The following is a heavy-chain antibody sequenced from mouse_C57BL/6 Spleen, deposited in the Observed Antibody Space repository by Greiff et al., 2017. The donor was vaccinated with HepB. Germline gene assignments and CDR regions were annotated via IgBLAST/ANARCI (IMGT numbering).Heavy chain of an antibody. Sequence: EVQVVESGGGLVKPGGSLKLSCAASGFTFSSYAMSWVRQTPEKRLEWVATISDGGSYTYYPDNVKGRFTISRDNAKNNLYLQMSHLKSEDTAMYYCARGSRLLHFDYWGQGTTLTVSS. V-gene: IGHV5-4*01. CDR1: GFTFSSYA. D-gene: IGHD1-1*01. CDR2: ISDGGSYT. CDR3: ARGSRLLHFDY. J-gene: IGHJ2*01.